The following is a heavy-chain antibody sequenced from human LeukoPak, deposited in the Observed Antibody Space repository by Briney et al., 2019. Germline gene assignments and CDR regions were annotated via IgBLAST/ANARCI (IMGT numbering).Heavy chain of an antibody. J-gene: IGHJ3*02. Sequence: PGGSLRLSCAASGFTFSTFWMSWVRQAPGKGLEFVASLRQGGSEKYIVDSMKGRFTISGDIAKNSLYLDINGLRVEDTAVYYCAKGSSSCSHCGDDAFDIWGQGTLVTVSS. CDR1: GFTFSTFW. CDR2: LRQGGSEK. V-gene: IGHV3-7*01. D-gene: IGHD2-2*01. CDR3: AKGSSSCSHCGDDAFDI.